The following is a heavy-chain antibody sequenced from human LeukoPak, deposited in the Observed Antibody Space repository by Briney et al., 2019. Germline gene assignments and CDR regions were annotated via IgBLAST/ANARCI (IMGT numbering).Heavy chain of an antibody. J-gene: IGHJ4*02. CDR1: GFTFGDYA. D-gene: IGHD2-15*01. CDR3: TREHGGANAY. Sequence: GGSLRLSCTASGFTFGDYAMSWVRQAPGKGLEWVTFIRSKAYGGTTEYAASVKGRFTISRDDSKSIAYLQMNSLKTEDTAVYYCTREHGGANAYWGQGTLVTVSS. V-gene: IGHV3-49*04. CDR2: IRSKAYGGTT.